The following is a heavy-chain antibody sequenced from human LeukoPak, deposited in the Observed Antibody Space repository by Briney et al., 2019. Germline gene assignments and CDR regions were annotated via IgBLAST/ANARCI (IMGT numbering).Heavy chain of an antibody. CDR1: GFTFSSYE. CDR2: ISSSGSTI. Sequence: GGSLRLSCAASGFTFSSYEMNWVRQAPGKGLEWVSYISSSGSTIYYADSVKGRFTISRDNAKNSLYLQMNSLRAEDTAVYYCARHIAAAVPFDYWGQGTLVTVSS. V-gene: IGHV3-48*03. J-gene: IGHJ4*02. D-gene: IGHD6-13*01. CDR3: ARHIAAAVPFDY.